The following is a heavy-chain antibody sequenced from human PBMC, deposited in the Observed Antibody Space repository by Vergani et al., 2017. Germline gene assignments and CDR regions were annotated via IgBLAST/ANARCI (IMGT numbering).Heavy chain of an antibody. CDR3: AKSLYGSGSGFDY. J-gene: IGHJ4*02. V-gene: IGHV3-43*01. CDR2: ISWDGGST. Sequence: EVQLVESGGVVVQPGGSLRLSCAASGFTFDDYTMHWVRQGPGKGLEWVSLISWDGGSTYYADSVKGRFTISRDNSKNSLYLQMNSLRTEDTALYYCAKSLYGSGSGFDYWGQGTLVTVSS. CDR1: GFTFDDYT. D-gene: IGHD3-10*01.